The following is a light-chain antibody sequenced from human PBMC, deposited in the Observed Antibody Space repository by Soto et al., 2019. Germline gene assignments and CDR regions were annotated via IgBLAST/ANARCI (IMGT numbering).Light chain of an antibody. CDR2: DVS. V-gene: IGLV2-14*03. CDR3: SSYTSSSTWV. Sequence: QSALTQPASVSGSPGQSITISCTGTSRDVGAYKYVSWYQQHPGNAPKLIISDVSNRPSGVSYRFSGSKSGNTASLTISGLQAEDEADYFCSSYTSSSTWVLGGGTKLTVL. J-gene: IGLJ3*02. CDR1: SRDVGAYKY.